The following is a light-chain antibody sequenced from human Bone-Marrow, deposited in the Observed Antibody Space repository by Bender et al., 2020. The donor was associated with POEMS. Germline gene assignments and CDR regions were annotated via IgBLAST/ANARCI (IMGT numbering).Light chain of an antibody. CDR2: DVS. CDR3: SSYTSTNTLV. V-gene: IGLV2-14*01. CDR1: SSDVGGYNY. J-gene: IGLJ2*01. Sequence: QSALTQPPSASGSPGQSVTISCTGTSSDVGGYNYVSWYQQQPGKAPKVIMYDVSNRPSGVSNRFSGSKSGNTASLTISGLQAEDEADYYCSSYTSTNTLVFGGGTKLTVL.